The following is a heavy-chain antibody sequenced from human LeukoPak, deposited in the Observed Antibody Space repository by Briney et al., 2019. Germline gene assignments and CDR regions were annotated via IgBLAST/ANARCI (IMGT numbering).Heavy chain of an antibody. CDR3: AKDETNDFWSGYFTQPPDY. CDR1: GFTFSNYP. V-gene: IGHV3-23*01. D-gene: IGHD3-3*01. CDR2: ISGNGDDT. Sequence: GGSLRLSCAASGFTFSNYPMTWVRQAPGKGLAWVSTISGNGDDTYYADSVKGRFTISRDNSKNTLFLQMNSLRAEDTAIYYCAKDETNDFWSGYFTQPPDYWGQGTLVTVSS. J-gene: IGHJ4*02.